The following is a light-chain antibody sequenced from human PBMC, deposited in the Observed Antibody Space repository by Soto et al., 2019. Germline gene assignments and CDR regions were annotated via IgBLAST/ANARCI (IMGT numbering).Light chain of an antibody. CDR2: KAS. J-gene: IGKJ1*01. CDR3: QQYYRNLWT. V-gene: IGKV1-5*03. Sequence: DIQMTQSPSTLSVSVGDTVTITCRANQSISEFLAWYQQKPGKAPKLLIYKASSLQSGVPSRFSGSRSGTEFTLTISSLQPDDFATYYCQQYYRNLWTFGQGTKVDIK. CDR1: QSISEF.